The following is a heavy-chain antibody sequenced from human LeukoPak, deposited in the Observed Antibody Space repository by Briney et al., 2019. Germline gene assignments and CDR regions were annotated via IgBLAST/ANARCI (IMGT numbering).Heavy chain of an antibody. CDR1: GGTFSSDI. J-gene: IGHJ3*02. CDR3: ARIGILLWFGESPSAFDI. Sequence: SVKVSCKTSGGTFSSDIISWVRQAPGQGLEWMGEIIPIFSTTNYAQKFQGRVTITADKSTSTAYMELSSLRSEDTAMYYCARIGILLWFGESPSAFDIWGQGTMVTVSS. CDR2: IIPIFSTT. D-gene: IGHD3-10*01. V-gene: IGHV1-69*06.